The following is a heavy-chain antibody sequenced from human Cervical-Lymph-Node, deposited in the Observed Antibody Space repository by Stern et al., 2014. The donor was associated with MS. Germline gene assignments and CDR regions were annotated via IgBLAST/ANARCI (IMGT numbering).Heavy chain of an antibody. V-gene: IGHV3-30*04. CDR1: GFTFSSYA. Sequence: VQLVESGGGVVQPGRSLRLSCAASGFTFSSYAMHWVRQAPGKGLEWVAVISYDGSNKYYADSVKGRFTISRDNSKNTLYLQMNSLRAEDTAVYYCARDRSGSSGWYFSRNWSYGMDVWGQGTTVTVSS. CDR2: ISYDGSNK. J-gene: IGHJ6*02. CDR3: ARDRSGSSGWYFSRNWSYGMDV. D-gene: IGHD6-19*01.